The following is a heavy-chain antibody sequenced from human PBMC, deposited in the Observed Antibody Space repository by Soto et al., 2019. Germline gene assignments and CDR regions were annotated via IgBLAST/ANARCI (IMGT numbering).Heavy chain of an antibody. Sequence: PGGSLRLSCTASGFTFGDYAMSWVRQAPGKGLEWVGFIRSKAYGGTTEYAASVKGRFTISRDDSKSIAYLQMSSLKTEDTAVYYCTRDPLEWELLRPRDYYYGMDVWRQGTTVTVSS. V-gene: IGHV3-49*04. CDR3: TRDPLEWELLRPRDYYYGMDV. CDR2: IRSKAYGGTT. J-gene: IGHJ6*02. CDR1: GFTFGDYA. D-gene: IGHD1-26*01.